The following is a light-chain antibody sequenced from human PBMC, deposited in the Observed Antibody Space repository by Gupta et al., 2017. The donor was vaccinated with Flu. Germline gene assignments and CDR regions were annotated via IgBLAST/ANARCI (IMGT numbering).Light chain of an antibody. CDR1: KLGDKY. J-gene: IGLJ3*02. Sequence: SYELTQPPSVSVSPGQPASITCSGDKLGDKYACWYQQKPGQSPVLVIYQDSKRPSGIPERFSGSNSGNTATLTISGTQAMDEADYYCQEWDSSTAWVFGGGTKLTVL. CDR2: QDS. CDR3: QEWDSSTAWV. V-gene: IGLV3-1*01.